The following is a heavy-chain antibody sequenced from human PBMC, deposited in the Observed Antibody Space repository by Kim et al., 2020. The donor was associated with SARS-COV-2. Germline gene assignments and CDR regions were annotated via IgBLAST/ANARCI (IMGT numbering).Heavy chain of an antibody. J-gene: IGHJ4*02. CDR3: ATKDFLDY. Sequence: GNERYYVDSVKGRFTISRDNSKNSRFLQMDCLRAEDTAVYYCATKDFLDYWGQGALVTVSS. V-gene: IGHV3-7*01. D-gene: IGHD2-15*01. CDR2: GNER.